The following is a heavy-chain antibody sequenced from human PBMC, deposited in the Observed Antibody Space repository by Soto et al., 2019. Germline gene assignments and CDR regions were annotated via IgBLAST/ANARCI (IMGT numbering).Heavy chain of an antibody. V-gene: IGHV3-21*01. CDR1: GFTFRTYT. CDR3: ARDRGYDAHDYYYNAMDV. Sequence: GGSLRLSCISSGFTFRTYTMNWVRQAPGKGLEWVSGIRGFSPYTFYAESVRGRFTISRDNAKNSLFLQMDSLRAEDTAVYYCARDRGYDAHDYYYNAMDVWGQGTTVTVSS. J-gene: IGHJ6*02. D-gene: IGHD3-10*01. CDR2: IRGFSPYT.